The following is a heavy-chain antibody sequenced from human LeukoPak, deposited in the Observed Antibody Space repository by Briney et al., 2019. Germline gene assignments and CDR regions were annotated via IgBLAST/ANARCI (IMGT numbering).Heavy chain of an antibody. J-gene: IGHJ6*03. D-gene: IGHD2-2*01. CDR2: IDHIGRT. V-gene: IGHV4-34*01. CDR3: AGPVDCSSTICTGPMDV. CDR1: GGSFQSFY. Sequence: PSETLSLTCAVYGGSFQSFYWTWVRQFPGRGLEWIGEIDHIGRTKYNPSLKSRLNISIDRSKNQFSLRLASVTAADTAVYFCAGPVDCSSTICTGPMDVWGRGTTVTVSS.